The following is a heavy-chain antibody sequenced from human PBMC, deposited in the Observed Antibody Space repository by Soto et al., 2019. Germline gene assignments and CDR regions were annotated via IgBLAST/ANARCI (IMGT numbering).Heavy chain of an antibody. CDR1: GFTFSSYS. Sequence: EVQLVESGGGLVQPGGSLRLSCAASGFTFSSYSMNWVRQAPGKGLEWVSSISSSSSYIYYADSVKGRFTISRDNAKNSLYLQMNSLRAEDTAVYYCARDKAVLNAFDIWGQGTMVTVSS. CDR3: ARDKAVLNAFDI. J-gene: IGHJ3*02. CDR2: ISSSSSYI. V-gene: IGHV3-21*01. D-gene: IGHD1-1*01.